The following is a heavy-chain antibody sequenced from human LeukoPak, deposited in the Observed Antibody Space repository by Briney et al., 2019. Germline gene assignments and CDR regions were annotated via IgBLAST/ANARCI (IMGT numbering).Heavy chain of an antibody. D-gene: IGHD2-21*02. CDR1: GFTFSSYS. CDR2: ISSSSSYI. V-gene: IGHV3-21*01. CDR3: ARACGGDCYLNDY. Sequence: GGSLRLSCAASGFTFSSYSMNWVRQAPGKGLEWVSSISSSSSYIYYADSVKGRFTISRDNAKNSLYLQMNSLRSEDTAVYYCARACGGDCYLNDYWGQGTLVTVSS. J-gene: IGHJ4*02.